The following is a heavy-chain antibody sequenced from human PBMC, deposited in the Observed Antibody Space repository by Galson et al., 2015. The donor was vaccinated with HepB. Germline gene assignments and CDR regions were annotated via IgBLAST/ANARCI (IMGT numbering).Heavy chain of an antibody. D-gene: IGHD6-19*01. Sequence: CAISGDSVSSNSAAWSWIRQSPSRGLEWLGRTYYRSKWYNDYAVSVKSRITINPDTSKNQFSLQLNSVTPEDTAVYYCARLSSGWFSSGDYWGQGTLVTVSS. CDR2: TYYRSKWYN. CDR1: GDSVSSNSAA. CDR3: ARLSSGWFSSGDY. V-gene: IGHV6-1*01. J-gene: IGHJ4*02.